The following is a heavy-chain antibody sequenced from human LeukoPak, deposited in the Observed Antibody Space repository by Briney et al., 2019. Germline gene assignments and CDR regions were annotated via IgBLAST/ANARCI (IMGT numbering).Heavy chain of an antibody. CDR2: ISSSGSST. CDR3: ARKTWLKDY. V-gene: IGHV3-21*01. CDR1: GFTFSRYS. J-gene: IGHJ4*02. D-gene: IGHD5-18*01. Sequence: GGSLRLSCAASGFTFSRYSMNWARQAPGKGLEWVSSISSSGSSTYYADSVKGRFTISRDNAKNSLYLQMNSLRAEDTAVYYCARKTWLKDYWGQGTLVTVSS.